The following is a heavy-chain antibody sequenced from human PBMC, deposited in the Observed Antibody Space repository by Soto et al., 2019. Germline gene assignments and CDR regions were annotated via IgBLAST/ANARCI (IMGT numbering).Heavy chain of an antibody. CDR3: ARAQFYSGSGNYNNLMFDA. D-gene: IGHD3-10*01. CDR2: MYHSGTF. Sequence: SETLSLTCAVSGGSIGGVGYSWSGIRQPPGGGLEWIGYMYHSGTFLKSPSLKTRLTMSLDMSKNQFSLTLNSMTAADTAVYYCARAQFYSGSGNYNNLMFDAWGQGIQVTVSS. J-gene: IGHJ5*02. V-gene: IGHV4-30-2*01. CDR1: GGSIGGVGYS.